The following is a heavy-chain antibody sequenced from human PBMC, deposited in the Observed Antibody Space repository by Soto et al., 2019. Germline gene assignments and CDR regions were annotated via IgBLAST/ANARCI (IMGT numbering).Heavy chain of an antibody. Sequence: RGPLTLSSTAPGFPISSHTTHGFRQAPDKGLEWVASISYDGSNKYYADSVKGRFTISRDNAMNSLFLQMNSLRAEDTAVYFCARDPSYYGSGSYYYFDYWGHGALGTVSS. V-gene: IGHV3-30*04. CDR1: GFPISSHT. CDR2: ISYDGSNK. J-gene: IGHJ4*01. CDR3: ARDPSYYGSGSYYYFDY. D-gene: IGHD3-10*01.